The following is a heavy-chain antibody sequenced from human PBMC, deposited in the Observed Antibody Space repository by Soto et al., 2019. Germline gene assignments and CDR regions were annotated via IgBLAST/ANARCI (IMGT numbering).Heavy chain of an antibody. CDR3: ATYQDPYYYGMDV. V-gene: IGHV5-51*01. D-gene: IGHD2-2*01. CDR2: IYPIDSDT. CDR1: GYIFTTYW. J-gene: IGHJ6*02. Sequence: PGESLKISCKGSGYIFTTYWIGWVRQMPGKGLEWMGIIYPIDSDTKYSPPFEGQVTVSADKSISTAYLQWSSLKASDTAMYYCATYQDPYYYGMDVWGQGTTVTVSS.